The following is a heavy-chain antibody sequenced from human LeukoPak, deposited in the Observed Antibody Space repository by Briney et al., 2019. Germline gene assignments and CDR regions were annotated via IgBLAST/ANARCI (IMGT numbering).Heavy chain of an antibody. CDR1: GYTFTGYY. D-gene: IGHD3-10*01. V-gene: IGHV1-2*06. CDR2: INPNSGGT. Sequence: ASVKVSCKASGYTFTGYYMHWVRQAPGQGLEWMGRINPNSGGTNYAQKFQGRVTMTRDTSISTAYMELSRLRSDDTAVYYCARVNLPLYCYGSGSYYRDYFDYWGQGTLVTVSS. CDR3: ARVNLPLYCYGSGSYYRDYFDY. J-gene: IGHJ4*02.